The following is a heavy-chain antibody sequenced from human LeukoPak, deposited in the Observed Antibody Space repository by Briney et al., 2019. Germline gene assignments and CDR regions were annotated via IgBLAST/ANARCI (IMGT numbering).Heavy chain of an antibody. CDR3: AKGSSGYFADL. J-gene: IGHJ5*02. Sequence: GGSLRLSCAASGFTFSSYAMSWVRQAPGKGLEWVSAISNDGGGTNYADFVRGRFTISRDNSKNTLFLQMNSLRAEDTTLYYCAKGSSGYFADLWGQGTLVTVSS. CDR1: GFTFSSYA. V-gene: IGHV3-23*01. CDR2: ISNDGGGT. D-gene: IGHD3-22*01.